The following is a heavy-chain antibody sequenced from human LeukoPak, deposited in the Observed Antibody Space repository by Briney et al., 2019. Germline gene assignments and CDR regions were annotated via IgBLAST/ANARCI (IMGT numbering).Heavy chain of an antibody. CDR1: GFTFSVYW. CDR2: IKQDGSEK. Sequence: PGGSLRLSCEASGFTFSVYWMGWVRQAPGKGLEWVANIKQDGSEKYYVDSVKGRFTISRDNSKNSPYLQMNSLRAEDTAVYFCARAIEWLGYFDYWGQGTLVTVSS. D-gene: IGHD3-3*01. V-gene: IGHV3-7*01. J-gene: IGHJ4*02. CDR3: ARAIEWLGYFDY.